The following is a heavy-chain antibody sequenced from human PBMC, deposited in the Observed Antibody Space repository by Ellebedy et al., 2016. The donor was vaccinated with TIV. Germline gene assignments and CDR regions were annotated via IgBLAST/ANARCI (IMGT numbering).Heavy chain of an antibody. D-gene: IGHD6-19*01. V-gene: IGHV3-33*08. Sequence: GESLKISCAASGLTFSSHGMHWVRQAPGKGLEWVAVIWYDGSNKYYADSVKGRFTISRDNAKNSLYLQMNSLRAEDTAVYYWARGVSSGWPYYYYYGMDVWGQGTTVTVSS. CDR3: ARGVSSGWPYYYYYGMDV. CDR1: GLTFSSHG. CDR2: IWYDGSNK. J-gene: IGHJ6*02.